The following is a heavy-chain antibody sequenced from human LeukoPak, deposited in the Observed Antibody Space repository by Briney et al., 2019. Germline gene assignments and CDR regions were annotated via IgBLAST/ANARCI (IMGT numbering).Heavy chain of an antibody. D-gene: IGHD5-12*01. J-gene: IGHJ3*01. CDR1: GGSFSGYY. V-gene: IGHV4-34*01. CDR2: ISHSGST. CDR3: ARRGYSGYSAR. Sequence: SETLSLTCAVYGGSFSGYYWSWIRQPPGKGLEWIGEISHSGSTNYNPSLKSRVTISVDTSKNQFSLKLSSVTAADTAVYYCARRGYSGYSARWGQGTMVTVSS.